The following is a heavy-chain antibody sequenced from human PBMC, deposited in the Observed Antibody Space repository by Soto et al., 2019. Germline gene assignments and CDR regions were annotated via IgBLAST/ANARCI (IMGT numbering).Heavy chain of an antibody. V-gene: IGHV3-21*01. Sequence: PGGSLRLSCAASGFTFSTYAMTWVRQAPGKGLEWVSSVTSSPSSMFYADSVKGRLTISRDDAKDSLFLQMNSLRADDTAVYYCAREADFASSGYVLDYWGLGTLVTVSS. J-gene: IGHJ4*02. CDR2: VTSSPSSM. D-gene: IGHD3-22*01. CDR1: GFTFSTYA. CDR3: AREADFASSGYVLDY.